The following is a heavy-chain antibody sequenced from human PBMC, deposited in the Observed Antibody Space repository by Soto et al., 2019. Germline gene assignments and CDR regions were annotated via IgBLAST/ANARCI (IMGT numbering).Heavy chain of an antibody. Sequence: QVQLQESGPGLVKPSETLSLTCTVSGGSISSYYWSWIRQPPGKGLEWIGYIYYSGSTNYNPSLQSRVTISVDTSKNQFSLKLSAVTAADTAVYYCARDSRGSSHYDYWGQGTLVTVSS. V-gene: IGHV4-59*01. CDR3: ARDSRGSSHYDY. CDR2: IYYSGST. CDR1: GGSISSYY. J-gene: IGHJ4*02. D-gene: IGHD1-26*01.